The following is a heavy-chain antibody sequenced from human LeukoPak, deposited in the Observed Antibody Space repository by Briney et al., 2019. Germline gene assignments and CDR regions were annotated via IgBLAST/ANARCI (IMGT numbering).Heavy chain of an antibody. CDR3: ASGRQLGY. CDR1: GFTFSNNW. J-gene: IGHJ4*02. Sequence: GGSLRLSCAAPGFTFSNNWMSWVGQAPGKGLEWVANIKEDGREKYYVHSVKGRFTISRDNARNSLYLQMNSLRAEDTAVYYCASGRQLGYWGQGTLVTVSS. V-gene: IGHV3-7*01. D-gene: IGHD6-13*01. CDR2: IKEDGREK.